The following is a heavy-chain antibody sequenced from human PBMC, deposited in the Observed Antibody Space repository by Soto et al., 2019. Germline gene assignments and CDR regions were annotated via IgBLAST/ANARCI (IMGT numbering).Heavy chain of an antibody. CDR1: GGTFSRYA. CDR3: GGGGGDMATPSPYIY. D-gene: IGHD3-16*01. Sequence: QVQLVQSGAEVKKPGSSVKVSCKASGGTFSRYAISWVRQGPGQGLEWMGGIIPIFRTANYAQRFQGRVTITAVISTRTVDREVGSLSSKNTAVYYCGGGGGDMATPSPYIYWGHGTLVTVSS. V-gene: IGHV1-69*06. CDR2: IIPIFRTA. J-gene: IGHJ4*01.